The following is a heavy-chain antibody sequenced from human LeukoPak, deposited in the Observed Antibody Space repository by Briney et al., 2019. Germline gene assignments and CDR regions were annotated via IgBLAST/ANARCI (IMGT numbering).Heavy chain of an antibody. Sequence: GVSLRLSCAASGFTFSSYAMSWVRQAPGKGLEWVSAISGSGGSTYYADSVKGRFTISRDNSKNTLYLQMNSLRAEDTAVYYCAKDPTVPAAMGGDYWGQGTLVTVSS. J-gene: IGHJ4*02. CDR1: GFTFSSYA. CDR2: ISGSGGST. D-gene: IGHD2-2*01. CDR3: AKDPTVPAAMGGDY. V-gene: IGHV3-23*01.